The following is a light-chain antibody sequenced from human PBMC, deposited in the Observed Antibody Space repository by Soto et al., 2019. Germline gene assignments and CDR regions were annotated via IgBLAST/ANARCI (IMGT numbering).Light chain of an antibody. Sequence: DIVLTQSPATLSVSPVESATLSCRASQSVSRALAWDQHVPGQAPRLLIYDSSHRATGVPARFSGSGSGTRFTLPISSLQSEDFAVYYCQHYKSWPPRYTFGQGTKLQI. CDR1: QSVSRA. V-gene: IGKV3-15*01. CDR3: QHYKSWPPRYT. J-gene: IGKJ2*01. CDR2: DSS.